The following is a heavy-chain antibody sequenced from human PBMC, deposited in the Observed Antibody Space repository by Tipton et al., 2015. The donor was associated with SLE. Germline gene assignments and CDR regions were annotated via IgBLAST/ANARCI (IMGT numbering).Heavy chain of an antibody. V-gene: IGHV3-21*01. D-gene: IGHD6-6*01. CDR2: ISHSSNYI. CDR1: GFTFSSYS. J-gene: IGHJ4*02. Sequence: GSLRLSCAASGFTFSSYSMNWVRQAPGKGLEWVSSISHSSNYIYYADSVKGRFTISRDNAKNSLYLQMNSLRAEDTAVYYCARDQSYSSSSIVWGQGTLVTVSS. CDR3: ARDQSYSSSSIV.